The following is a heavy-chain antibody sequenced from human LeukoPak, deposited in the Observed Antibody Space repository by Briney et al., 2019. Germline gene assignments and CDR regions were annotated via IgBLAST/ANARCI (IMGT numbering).Heavy chain of an antibody. CDR3: AKDKERIVVVPAALDY. D-gene: IGHD2-2*01. CDR2: ISYDGSNK. J-gene: IGHJ4*02. V-gene: IGHV3-30*18. Sequence: GGSLRLSCAASGFTFSSYGMHWVRQAPGKGLEWAAVISYDGSNKYYADSVKGRFTISRDNSKNTLYLQMNSLRTEDTAVYYCAKDKERIVVVPAALDYWGQGTLVTVSS. CDR1: GFTFSSYG.